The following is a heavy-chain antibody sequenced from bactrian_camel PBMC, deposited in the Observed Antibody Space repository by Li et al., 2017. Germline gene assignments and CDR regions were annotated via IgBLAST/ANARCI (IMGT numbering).Heavy chain of an antibody. CDR2: MVSDGHRT. Sequence: SGGGLVQPGGSLRLSCAASGFTFSSAYIRWVRQAPGKGLEWVSSMVSDGHRTHYADSVKGRFTMFRDNRKNTLYLQMNSLKPEDTAVYHCAAEPRGSASWGQGTQVTVS. CDR3: AAEPRGSAS. V-gene: IGHV3-2*01. D-gene: IGHD3*01. J-gene: IGHJ6*01. CDR1: GFTFSSAY.